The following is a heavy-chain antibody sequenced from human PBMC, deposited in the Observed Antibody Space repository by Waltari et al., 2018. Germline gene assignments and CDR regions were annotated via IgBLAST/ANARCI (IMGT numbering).Heavy chain of an antibody. CDR3: ASRRDGYPWCMDV. J-gene: IGHJ6*02. D-gene: IGHD5-12*01. CDR2: IYSGGST. Sequence: EVQLVESGGGLIQPGGSLRLSCAASGFTVSSNYMSWVRQAPGKGLGWCSVIYSGGSTYYADSVKGRFTISRDNSKNTLYLQMNSLRAEDTAVYYCASRRDGYPWCMDVWGQGTTVTVSS. CDR1: GFTVSSNY. V-gene: IGHV3-53*01.